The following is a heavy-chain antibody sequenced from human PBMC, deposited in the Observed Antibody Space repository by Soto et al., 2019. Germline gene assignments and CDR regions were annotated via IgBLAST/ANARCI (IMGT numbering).Heavy chain of an antibody. CDR1: GGSISSGGNY. CDR2: IYYSGST. V-gene: IGHV4-31*03. CDR3: ARDPSVANYWYFAL. D-gene: IGHD2-15*01. J-gene: IGHJ2*01. Sequence: QVQLQESGPGLVKPSQTLSLTCTVSGGSISSGGNYWSWIRQHPGKGLEWIGYIYYSGSTYYNPSPQSRVTVSADTSKNQFSVKLSSVTAADTAVDYCARDPSVANYWYFALWGRDTLVTVSS.